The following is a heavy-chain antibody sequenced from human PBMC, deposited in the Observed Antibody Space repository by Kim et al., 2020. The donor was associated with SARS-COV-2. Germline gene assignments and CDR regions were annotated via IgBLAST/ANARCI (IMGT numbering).Heavy chain of an antibody. Sequence: SETLSLTCAVYGGSFSGYYWSWIRQPPGKGLEWIGEINHSGSTNYNPSLKSRVTISVETSKNPFSLKLSSVTAADTAVYYCARGGKYQLLGYWGQGTLVTVSS. CDR1: GGSFSGYY. J-gene: IGHJ4*02. D-gene: IGHD2-2*01. V-gene: IGHV4-34*01. CDR3: ARGGKYQLLGY. CDR2: INHSGST.